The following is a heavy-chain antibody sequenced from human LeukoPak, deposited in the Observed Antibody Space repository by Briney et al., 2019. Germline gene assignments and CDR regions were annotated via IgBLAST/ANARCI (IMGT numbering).Heavy chain of an antibody. CDR2: ISAYNGNT. Sequence: GASVKVSCKASGYTFTSYGISWVRQAPGQGLEWMGWISAYNGNTNYAQKLQGRVTMTTDTSTSTAYMELRSLRSDDTAVYYCARDWKTRPRYSSGWYENPFDYWGQGTLVTVSS. CDR3: ARDWKTRPRYSSGWYENPFDY. CDR1: GYTFTSYG. V-gene: IGHV1-18*01. D-gene: IGHD6-19*01. J-gene: IGHJ4*02.